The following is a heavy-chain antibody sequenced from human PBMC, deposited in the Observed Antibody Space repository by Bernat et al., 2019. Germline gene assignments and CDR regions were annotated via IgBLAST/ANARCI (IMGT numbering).Heavy chain of an antibody. J-gene: IGHJ4*02. V-gene: IGHV3-48*01. CDR1: RFTFSNYS. D-gene: IGHD1-26*01. CDR2: ISSSSGTI. Sequence: EVQLVESGGGLVQPGGSLRLSCAASRFTFSNYSMNWVRQAPGKGLEWVSYISSSSGTIYYADSVKGPFTVSMNNAKNSLSLRMNSLRAEDTAVYYCGRELWLGIEAVGVDYWGQGTLVTVSS. CDR3: GRELWLGIEAVGVDY.